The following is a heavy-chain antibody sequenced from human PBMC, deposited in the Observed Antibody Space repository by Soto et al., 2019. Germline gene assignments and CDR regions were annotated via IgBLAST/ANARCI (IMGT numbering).Heavy chain of an antibody. CDR2: IKPDNGDT. Sequence: QLQLVQSGAEVERPGASVRVSCKAYGYPFSKYGISWIRQAPGQGLEWMGWIKPDNGDTNYAQKWQGRVTMTTDTSTTTAFMELRSLRSDDTAVYYCATSYDSGFDPWGQGTLVSVSS. CDR1: GYPFSKYG. D-gene: IGHD5-12*01. CDR3: ATSYDSGFDP. J-gene: IGHJ5*02. V-gene: IGHV1-18*04.